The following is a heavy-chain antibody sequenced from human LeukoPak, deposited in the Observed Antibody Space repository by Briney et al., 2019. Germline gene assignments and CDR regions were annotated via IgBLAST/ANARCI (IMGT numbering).Heavy chain of an antibody. V-gene: IGHV3-23*01. CDR1: GFTFSAYT. D-gene: IGHD2-21*02. Sequence: PGGSLRLSCAASGFTFSAYTMSWVRQAPGKGLEWVSSISASGSTTYYADSVKGRFTISRDNIDSTVYLQMNSLRAEDSALYYCAKGDCSGGGGDCYSPDXFDVXXQGTMVTVSS. CDR2: ISASGSTT. J-gene: IGHJ3*01. CDR3: AKGDCSGGGGDCYSPDXFDV.